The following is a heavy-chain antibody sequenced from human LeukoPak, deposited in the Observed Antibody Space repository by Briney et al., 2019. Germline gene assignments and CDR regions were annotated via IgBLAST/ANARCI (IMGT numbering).Heavy chain of an antibody. D-gene: IGHD3-10*01. Sequence: PGGSLRLSCAASGFTFSSYEMNWVRQAPGKGLEWVSSISSSSSYIYYADSVKGRFTISRDYAKNSLYLQMNSLRVEDTAVYYCAKVAKYYYGPETYYFFEQWGQGTPVTASS. CDR3: AKVAKYYYGPETYYFFEQ. V-gene: IGHV3-21*01. CDR2: ISSSSSYI. J-gene: IGHJ4*02. CDR1: GFTFSSYE.